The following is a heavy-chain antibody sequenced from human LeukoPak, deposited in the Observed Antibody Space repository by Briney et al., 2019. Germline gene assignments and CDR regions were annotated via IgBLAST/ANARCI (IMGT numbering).Heavy chain of an antibody. D-gene: IGHD6-13*01. Sequence: SETLSLTCTVSGGSISSSSRYWGWIRQSPGKGLEWLGSIYYSGTTYHNPSLKSRVTISVDTSKNQFSLKLSSVTAADTAVYYCARYIAAAGTIDYWGQGTLVTVSS. J-gene: IGHJ4*02. CDR3: ARYIAAAGTIDY. V-gene: IGHV4-39*07. CDR2: IYYSGTT. CDR1: GGSISSSSRY.